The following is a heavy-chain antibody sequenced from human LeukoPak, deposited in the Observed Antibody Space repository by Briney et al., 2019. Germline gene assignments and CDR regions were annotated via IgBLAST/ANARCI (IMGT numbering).Heavy chain of an antibody. D-gene: IGHD2-8*01. V-gene: IGHV3-30*18. J-gene: IGHJ4*02. Sequence: GGSLRLSCASSGFTFSSYGMHWVRKAPGKGLEWVAVISYDGIIKYYADSVKGRLTISRDNSKNTLYLQMNSLRAEDTAVYYCAKGNRYCTNGVCYDFDYWGQGTLVTVST. CDR2: ISYDGIIK. CDR3: AKGNRYCTNGVCYDFDY. CDR1: GFTFSSYG.